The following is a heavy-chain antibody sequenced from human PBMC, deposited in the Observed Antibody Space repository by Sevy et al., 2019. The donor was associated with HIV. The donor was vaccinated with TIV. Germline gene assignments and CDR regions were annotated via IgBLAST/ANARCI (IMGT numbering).Heavy chain of an antibody. CDR3: ARESSITGTTYYYYGMDV. V-gene: IGHV3-48*03. D-gene: IGHD1-7*01. Sequence: GGSLRLSCAASGFTFSSYEMNWVRQAPGKGLEWVSYISSSGSTIYYADSVKGRFTISRDNAKNSLSLQMNSLRAEDTAVYYCARESSITGTTYYYYGMDVWGQGTTVTVSS. CDR1: GFTFSSYE. J-gene: IGHJ6*02. CDR2: ISSSGSTI.